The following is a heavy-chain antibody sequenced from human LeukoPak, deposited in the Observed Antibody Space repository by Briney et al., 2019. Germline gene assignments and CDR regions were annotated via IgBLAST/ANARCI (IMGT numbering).Heavy chain of an antibody. Sequence: GGSLRLSCAASGFAFDDYSMHWVRQVPDKGLEWVAGISWTSGSIGYADSVKGRFTISRDNAKNSLYLQMNSLRTEDTAVYYCAKDIDYGSGSYYKSLDYWGQGTLVTVSS. J-gene: IGHJ4*02. CDR1: GFAFDDYS. V-gene: IGHV3-9*01. CDR2: ISWTSGSI. D-gene: IGHD3-10*01. CDR3: AKDIDYGSGSYYKSLDY.